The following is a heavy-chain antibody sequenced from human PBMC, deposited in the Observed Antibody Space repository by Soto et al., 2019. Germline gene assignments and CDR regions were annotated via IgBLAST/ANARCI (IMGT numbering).Heavy chain of an antibody. CDR3: ATSYSSSSAFDY. CDR2: VWYDGSNK. J-gene: IGHJ4*02. CDR1: GFTFSHYG. V-gene: IGHV3-33*01. Sequence: QVQLVESGGGVVQPGRSLRLSCAASGFTFSHYGLHWVRQAPGKGLEWVEVVWYDGSNKSYADSVKGRFTIASDNSNTTLYLEMSSLRAEDTAVYYCATSYSSSSAFDYWGQGTLVTVSS. D-gene: IGHD6-6*01.